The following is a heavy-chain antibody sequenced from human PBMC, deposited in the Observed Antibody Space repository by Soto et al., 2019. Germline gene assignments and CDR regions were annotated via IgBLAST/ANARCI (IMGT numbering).Heavy chain of an antibody. Sequence: SETLSLTCTVTGYSISTGCYWGWLRQPPGKGLEWIGSMYYTGTTYYNPSLESRVTISVDTPENQLSLKLTSVTAADTAVYYCARDLNYGLYYFDYWGQGTLVTVSS. D-gene: IGHD3-10*01. CDR3: ARDLNYGLYYFDY. CDR1: GYSISTGCY. V-gene: IGHV4-38-2*02. CDR2: MYYTGTT. J-gene: IGHJ4*02.